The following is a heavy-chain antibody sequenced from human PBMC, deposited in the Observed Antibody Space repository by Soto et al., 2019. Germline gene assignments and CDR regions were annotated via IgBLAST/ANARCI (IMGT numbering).Heavy chain of an antibody. CDR3: ASEGGDGYNSEPPGFDC. J-gene: IGHJ4*02. V-gene: IGHV1-69*01. D-gene: IGHD5-12*01. CDR1: GGTFSSYA. CDR2: IIPIFGTA. Sequence: QVQLVQSGAEVKKPGSSVKVSCKASGGTFSSYAISWVRQAPGQGLEWMGGIIPIFGTANYAQKFQGRVTITADESTSTAYMELSSLRSEDTAVYYCASEGGDGYNSEPPGFDCWGQGTLVTVSS.